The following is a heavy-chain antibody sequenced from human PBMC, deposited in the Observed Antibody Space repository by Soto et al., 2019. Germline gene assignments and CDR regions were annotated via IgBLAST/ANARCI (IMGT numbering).Heavy chain of an antibody. Sequence: GGSLSLSCAASGFTFSSYGMHWVRQAPGKGLEWVAVIWYDGSNKYYADSVKGRFTISRDNSKNTLYLQMNSLRAEDTAVYYCARDAYCSSTSCYADTSYYYYYYMDVWGKGTTVTVSS. CDR1: GFTFSSYG. J-gene: IGHJ6*03. V-gene: IGHV3-33*01. CDR3: ARDAYCSSTSCYADTSYYYYYYMDV. D-gene: IGHD2-2*01. CDR2: IWYDGSNK.